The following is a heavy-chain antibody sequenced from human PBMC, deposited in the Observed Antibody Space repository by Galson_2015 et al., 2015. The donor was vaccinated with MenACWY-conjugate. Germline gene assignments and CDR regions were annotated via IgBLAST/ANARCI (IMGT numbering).Heavy chain of an antibody. V-gene: IGHV3-48*04. J-gene: IGHJ4*02. D-gene: IGHD3-22*01. CDR2: IGFRSDT. Sequence: SLRLSCAASGFPFSIYNMNWVRQAPGKGLEYLSFIGFRSDTSYSDSVKGRFTISRDNAKNSVLLQMNSRRVEDTAVYYCFSSGYQPGHYWGKRTLVADSS. CDR3: FSSGYQPGHY. CDR1: GFPFSIYN.